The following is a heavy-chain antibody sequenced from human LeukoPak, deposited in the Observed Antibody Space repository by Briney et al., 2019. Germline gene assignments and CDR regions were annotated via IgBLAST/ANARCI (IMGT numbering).Heavy chain of an antibody. D-gene: IGHD6-19*01. V-gene: IGHV3-23*01. CDR2: ISGSGGST. J-gene: IGHJ4*02. CDR3: GKGIAVAGRSFDY. Sequence: PGGSLRLSCAASGFTFSSYAMSWVRQAPGKGLEWVSAISGSGGSTYYADSVKGRFTISKDNSKNTLYLQMNSLRAEDTAVYYCGKGIAVAGRSFDYWGQGTLVTVSS. CDR1: GFTFSSYA.